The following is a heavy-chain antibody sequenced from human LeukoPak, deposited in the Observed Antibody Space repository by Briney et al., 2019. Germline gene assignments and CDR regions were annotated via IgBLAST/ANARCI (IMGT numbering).Heavy chain of an antibody. D-gene: IGHD4-11*01. V-gene: IGHV1-8*01. J-gene: IGHJ4*02. CDR2: MNPNSGRT. CDR3: ARDPFGDYSSGQGIFDS. CDR1: GYTLTSYD. Sequence: ASVKVSCKASGYTLTSYDINWVRQATGQGLEWMGWMNPNSGRTGYAQNFQGRITITRNTSISTAYMELSSLRSEDTAVYYCARDPFGDYSSGQGIFDSWGQGTLVTVSS.